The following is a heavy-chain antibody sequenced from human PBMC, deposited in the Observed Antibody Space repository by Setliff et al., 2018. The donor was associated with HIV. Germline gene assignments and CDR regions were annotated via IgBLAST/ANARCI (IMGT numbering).Heavy chain of an antibody. J-gene: IGHJ4*02. V-gene: IGHV3-30*02. D-gene: IGHD3-22*01. CDR1: GFTFSSYG. CDR3: ARHYYDNSLDY. Sequence: GGSLRLSCAASGFTFSSYGMHWVRQAPGKGLEWVTFIRYDGTSKYYTDSVKGRFTISRDNSKNTLYLQMNSLRGEDTAVYYCARHYYDNSLDYWGQGTLVTVSS. CDR2: IRYDGTSK.